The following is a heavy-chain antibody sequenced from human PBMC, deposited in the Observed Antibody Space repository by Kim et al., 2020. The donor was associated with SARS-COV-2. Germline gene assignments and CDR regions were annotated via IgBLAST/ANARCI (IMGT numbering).Heavy chain of an antibody. J-gene: IGHJ4*02. CDR2: IHTRHDGERT. Sequence: GGSLRLSCAGFGFTFSNYWMSWLRQAPGKGLEWVGRIHTRHDGERTDYGTPVKGRLTISRDESQNRLLLHMNKLKTEDTAVYYCTARSAPRGQGTLVTVS. CDR3: TARSAP. CDR1: GFTFSNYW. V-gene: IGHV3-15*01.